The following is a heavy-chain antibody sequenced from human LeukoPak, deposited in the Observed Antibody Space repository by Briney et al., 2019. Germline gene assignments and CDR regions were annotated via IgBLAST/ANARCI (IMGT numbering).Heavy chain of an antibody. V-gene: IGHV3-30*18. D-gene: IGHD2-2*01. J-gene: IGHJ4*02. CDR1: GFTFGDYA. Sequence: GGSLRLSCSSSGFTFGDYALSWFRQAPGKGLEWVAVISYDGGNKYYADSVKGRFTISRDNSKNTLYLQMNSLRAEDTAVYYCAKYSAGLSYFDYWGQGTLVTVSS. CDR3: AKYSAGLSYFDY. CDR2: ISYDGGNK.